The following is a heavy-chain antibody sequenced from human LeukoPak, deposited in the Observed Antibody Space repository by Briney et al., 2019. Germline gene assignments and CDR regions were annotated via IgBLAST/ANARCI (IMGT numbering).Heavy chain of an antibody. D-gene: IGHD1-7*01. CDR1: GGTFSSYA. CDR3: ARVLGYNWNYYNWFDP. V-gene: IGHV1-69*05. Sequence: AASVKVSCKASGGTFSSYAISWVRQAPGQGLEWMGGIIPIFGTANYAQKFQGRVTITTDESTSTAYMEPSSLRSEDTAVYYCARVLGYNWNYYNWFDPWGQGTLVTVSS. J-gene: IGHJ5*02. CDR2: IIPIFGTA.